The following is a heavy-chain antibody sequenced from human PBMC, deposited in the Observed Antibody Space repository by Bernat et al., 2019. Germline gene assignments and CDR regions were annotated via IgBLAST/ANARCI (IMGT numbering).Heavy chain of an antibody. CDR2: IPSSGST. Sequence: QLQLQESGPGLVKPSETLSLTCTVSGGSISSNSYYWGWIRQPPGKGLEWIGSIPSSGSTYYNPSLKGRVTISVDTSKNQFSLRLNAVTAADTAVYYCARPRYSSSFEGDFDIWGQGTMVTVSS. V-gene: IGHV4-39*01. J-gene: IGHJ3*02. D-gene: IGHD6-13*01. CDR1: GGSISSNSYY. CDR3: ARPRYSSSFEGDFDI.